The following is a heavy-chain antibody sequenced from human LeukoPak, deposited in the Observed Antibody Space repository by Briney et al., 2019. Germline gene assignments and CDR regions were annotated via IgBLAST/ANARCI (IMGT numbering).Heavy chain of an antibody. D-gene: IGHD6-25*01. CDR1: GFTVGGNY. J-gene: IGHJ4*02. CDR3: AGGNTWPGLSY. V-gene: IGHV3-53*01. Sequence: GGSLRLSCAAPGFTVGGNYMSWVRQAPGKGLEWVSVIYTAGSTYNADSVKGRFTISRDKSKNTLYLQMNTLRAEDTAVYFCAGGNTWPGLSYWGQGTLLTVSS. CDR2: IYTAGST.